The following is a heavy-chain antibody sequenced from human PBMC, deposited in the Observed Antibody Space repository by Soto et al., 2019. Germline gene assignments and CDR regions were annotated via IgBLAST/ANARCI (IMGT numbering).Heavy chain of an antibody. Sequence: SDTLSLTCAVSGGSISSSNWWSWVRQPPGKGLEWIGEIYHSGSTNYNPSLKSRVTISVDKSKNQFSLKLSSVTAADTAVYYCARDLGEQQLVLDYWGQGTLVTVSS. D-gene: IGHD6-13*01. CDR2: IYHSGST. V-gene: IGHV4-4*02. CDR3: ARDLGEQQLVLDY. CDR1: GGSISSSNW. J-gene: IGHJ4*02.